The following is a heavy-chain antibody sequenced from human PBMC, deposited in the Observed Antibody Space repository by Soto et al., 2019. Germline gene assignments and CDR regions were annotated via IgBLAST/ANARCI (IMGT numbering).Heavy chain of an antibody. V-gene: IGHV4-31*03. CDR3: ARDGNCSGGSCYASDAFDI. CDR1: GGSISSGGYY. D-gene: IGHD2-15*01. J-gene: IGHJ3*02. CDR2: IYYSGST. Sequence: SETLSLTCTVSGGSISSGGYYWSWIRQHPGKGLEWMGYIYYSGSTYYNPSLKSRVTISVDTSKNQFSLKLSSVTAADTAVYYCARDGNCSGGSCYASDAFDIWGQGTMVTVSS.